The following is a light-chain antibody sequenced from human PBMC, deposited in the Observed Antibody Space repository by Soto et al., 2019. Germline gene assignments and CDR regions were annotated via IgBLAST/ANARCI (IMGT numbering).Light chain of an antibody. CDR3: ASWDDNLNGPL. J-gene: IGLJ3*02. CDR2: SDD. CDR1: NSNIGRYS. Sequence: QSVLTQPPSLSGTPGQRVTISCSGSNSNIGRYSVNWYQHFPGTAPKILIYSDDERPSGVPARFSASKSGTSASLAISGLQSEDEAAYYCASWDDNLNGPLFGGGTKVTVL. V-gene: IGLV1-44*01.